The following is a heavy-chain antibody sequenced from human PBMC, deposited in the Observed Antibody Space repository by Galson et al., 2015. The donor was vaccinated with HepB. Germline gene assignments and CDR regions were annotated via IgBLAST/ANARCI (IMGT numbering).Heavy chain of an antibody. J-gene: IGHJ2*01. D-gene: IGHD6-19*01. CDR2: IIPIFGTA. Sequence: SVKVSCKASGGTFSSYAISWVRQAPGQGLEWMGGIIPIFGTANYAQKFQGRVTITADESTSTAYMELSSLRSEDTAVYYCARGSSGWYAYWYFDLWGRGTLVTVSS. V-gene: IGHV1-69*13. CDR3: ARGSSGWYAYWYFDL. CDR1: GGTFSSYA.